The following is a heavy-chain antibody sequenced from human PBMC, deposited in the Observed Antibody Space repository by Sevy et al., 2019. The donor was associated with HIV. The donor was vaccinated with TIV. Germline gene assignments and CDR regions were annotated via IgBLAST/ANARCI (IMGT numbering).Heavy chain of an antibody. CDR2: IYYSGST. V-gene: IGHV4-61*01. CDR1: GGSVSSGSYY. Sequence: SETLSLTCTASGGSVSSGSYYWSWIRQPPGKGLEWIGYIYYSGSTNYNPLLKSRATTSVDTSKNQLSLKLSSVTAAATAVYYCARNYSGSGKFDYWGQGTLVTVSS. CDR3: ARNYSGSGKFDY. J-gene: IGHJ4*02. D-gene: IGHD3-10*01.